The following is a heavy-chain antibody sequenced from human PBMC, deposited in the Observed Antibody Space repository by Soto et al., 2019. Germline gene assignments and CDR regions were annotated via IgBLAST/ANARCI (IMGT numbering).Heavy chain of an antibody. J-gene: IGHJ4*02. CDR2: INMDGGST. D-gene: IGHD3-22*01. CDR3: AKLARYSFSYYERTGYYFDC. Sequence: PGGSLRLSCAASGFALSSFDMDWVRQAPGKGLEWVSYINMDGGSTHYADSVKGRFTISRDTAKNSLYLQMNSLRAEDTAVYYCAKLARYSFSYYERTGYYFDCWGQGTLVTVSS. V-gene: IGHV3-48*03. CDR1: GFALSSFD.